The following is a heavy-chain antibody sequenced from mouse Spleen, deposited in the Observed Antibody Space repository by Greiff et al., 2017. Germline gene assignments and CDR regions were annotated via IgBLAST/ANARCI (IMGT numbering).Heavy chain of an antibody. Sequence: EVQLQQSGPELVKPGASVKISCKASGYTFTDYYMNWVKQSPGKSLEWIGDINPNNGGTSYNQKFKGKATLTVDTSSSTAYMELRSLTSEDSAVYYWERFAGGSDNGGKGTPLTVSP. J-gene: IGHJ2*01. D-gene: IGHD4-1*01. CDR3: ERFAGGSDN. V-gene: IGHV1-26*01. CDR1: GYTFTDYY. CDR2: INPNNGGT.